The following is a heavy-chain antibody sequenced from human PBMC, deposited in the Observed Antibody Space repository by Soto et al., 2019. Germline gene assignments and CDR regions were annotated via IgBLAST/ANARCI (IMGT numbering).Heavy chain of an antibody. V-gene: IGHV5-51*01. J-gene: IGHJ5*01. Sequence: GESLKISCKGSGYSFTSYWIGWVRQMPGKGLEWMGIIYPGDSDTRYSPSFQGQVTISADKSISTAYLQWSSLKASDAAMYYFARRLTMGRSWFDSWGQGILVTGSS. D-gene: IGHD3-3*01. CDR3: ARRLTMGRSWFDS. CDR1: GYSFTSYW. CDR2: IYPGDSDT.